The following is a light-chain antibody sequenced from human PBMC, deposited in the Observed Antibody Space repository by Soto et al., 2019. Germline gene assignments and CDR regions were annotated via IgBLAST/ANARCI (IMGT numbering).Light chain of an antibody. Sequence: DIQMTQSPSSLSASVGDRVTVACRASQDVTRYLNWYQQKPGKAPELLIYASSTLQSGVPSRFSGSGSGTDFTLTISSLQPEDVATYYCQKYDSAARTFGQGTKV. J-gene: IGKJ1*01. CDR3: QKYDSAART. V-gene: IGKV1-39*01. CDR1: QDVTRY. CDR2: ASS.